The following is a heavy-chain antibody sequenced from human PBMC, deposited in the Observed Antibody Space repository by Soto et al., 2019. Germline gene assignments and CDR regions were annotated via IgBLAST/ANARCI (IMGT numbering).Heavy chain of an antibody. J-gene: IGHJ4*02. V-gene: IGHV3-21*01. CDR1: GFTFSSYS. CDR3: ASVWDGNYYDSSGYYYVDY. D-gene: IGHD3-22*01. CDR2: ISSSSSYI. Sequence: LRLSCAASGFTFSSYSMNWVRQAPGKGLEWVSSISSSSSYIYYADSVKGRFTISRDNAKNSLYLQMNSLRAEDTAVYYCASVWDGNYYDSSGYYYVDYWGQGTLVTVSS.